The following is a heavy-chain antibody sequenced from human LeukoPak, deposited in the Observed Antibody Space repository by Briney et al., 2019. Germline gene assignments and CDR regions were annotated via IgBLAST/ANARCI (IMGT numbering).Heavy chain of an antibody. CDR1: GLTLSNYC. J-gene: IGHJ6*03. V-gene: IGHV3-7*03. Sequence: PGGSLRLSCAASGLTLSNYCMTWVRQGPGKGLEWVATIKRDGVETYYVDSVRGRFTISRDNAENSVYLRMNNLRDEDTAVYYCAKYSGSYFSDYYYMDVWGKGTTVTVSS. D-gene: IGHD1-26*01. CDR3: AKYSGSYFSDYYYMDV. CDR2: IKRDGVET.